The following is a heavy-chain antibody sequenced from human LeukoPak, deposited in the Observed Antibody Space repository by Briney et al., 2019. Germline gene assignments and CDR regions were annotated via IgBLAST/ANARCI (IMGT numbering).Heavy chain of an antibody. CDR2: ISGSGDNT. CDR3: AKGRWWFDP. Sequence: GGSLRLSCAASGFTFSSYTMTWVRQAPGKGLEWVSSISGSGDNTYYADSVKGRFTVSRDNSRDTLYLQMNSPGADDTAVYYCAKGRWWFDPWGQGTLVTVSS. D-gene: IGHD6-13*01. J-gene: IGHJ5*02. V-gene: IGHV3-23*01. CDR1: GFTFSSYT.